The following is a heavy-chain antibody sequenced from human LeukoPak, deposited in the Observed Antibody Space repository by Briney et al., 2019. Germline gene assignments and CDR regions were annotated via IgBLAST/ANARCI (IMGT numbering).Heavy chain of an antibody. D-gene: IGHD3-22*01. Sequence: PGGSLRLSCAASGFTFSNYWMTWVRQAPGKGLEWVANIKQDESEKYYVDSVKGRFTISRDNAKNSLYLQMNSLRAEDTAVYYCARLPGGYYDSSGYPSRYYYYYYYMDVWGKGTMVTVSS. J-gene: IGHJ6*03. CDR3: ARLPGGYYDSSGYPSRYYYYYYYMDV. CDR1: GFTFSNYW. V-gene: IGHV3-7*01. CDR2: IKQDESEK.